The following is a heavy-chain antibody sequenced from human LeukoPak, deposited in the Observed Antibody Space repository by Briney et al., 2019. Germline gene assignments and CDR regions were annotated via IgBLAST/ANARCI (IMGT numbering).Heavy chain of an antibody. D-gene: IGHD2-21*02. V-gene: IGHV3-20*04. J-gene: IGHJ4*02. CDR2: INWNGGST. CDR3: ARAQTYGDSRLLLDY. CDR1: GFTFGNYG. Sequence: GGSLRLSCAASGFTFGNYGMSWVRQAPGKGLELVSVINWNGGSTGYADSVEGRFTISRDNAKNSQYLQMNSLRVEDTALYYCARAQTYGDSRLLLDYWGQGTLVTVSS.